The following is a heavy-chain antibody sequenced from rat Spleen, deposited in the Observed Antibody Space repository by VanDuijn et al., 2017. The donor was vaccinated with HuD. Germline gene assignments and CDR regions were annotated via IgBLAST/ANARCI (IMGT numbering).Heavy chain of an antibody. J-gene: IGHJ2*01. V-gene: IGHV5-29*01. CDR2: IFYDGSGT. CDR1: GFTFSNFG. CDR3: TRGGYFRH. Sequence: EVQLVESGGGLVQPGRSLKLSCAASGFTFSNFGMAWVRQAPTKGLEWVATIFYDGSGTYYRDSVKGRFTISRDTAQNTLYLQMNSPTSEDTATYYCTRGGYFRHWGQGVMVTVSS. D-gene: IGHD2-5*01.